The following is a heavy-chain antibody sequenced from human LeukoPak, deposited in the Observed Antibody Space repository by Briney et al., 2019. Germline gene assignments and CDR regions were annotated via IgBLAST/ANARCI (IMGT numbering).Heavy chain of an antibody. CDR2: INHSGST. CDR3: ARWARGGVYYLFDY. CDR1: GGSFCGYY. V-gene: IGHV4-34*01. J-gene: IGHJ4*02. Sequence: SETLSLTCAVYGGSFCGYYWSWIRQPPGKGLEWIGEINHSGSTNYNPSLKSRVTISVDTSKNQFSLKLSSVTAADTAVYYCARWARGGVYYLFDYWGQGTLVTVSS. D-gene: IGHD3-10*01.